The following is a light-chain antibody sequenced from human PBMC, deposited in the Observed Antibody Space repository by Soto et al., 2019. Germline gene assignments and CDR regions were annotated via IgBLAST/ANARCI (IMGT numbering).Light chain of an antibody. V-gene: IGKV1-27*01. Sequence: IKMTQSPSSLSASVGDRVTITCRASQDISNYLAWYQQKPGKVPKLLIYAASTLQSGVPSRFSGSGSGTDFTLTISSLQPEDVATYYCQKYNSAPWTFDQGTKV. J-gene: IGKJ1*01. CDR2: AAS. CDR3: QKYNSAPWT. CDR1: QDISNY.